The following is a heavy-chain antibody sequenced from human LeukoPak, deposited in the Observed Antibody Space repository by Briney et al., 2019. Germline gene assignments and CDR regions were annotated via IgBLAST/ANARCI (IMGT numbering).Heavy chain of an antibody. CDR2: IDWNGDDT. CDR3: ARGGIAVADNWFDP. J-gene: IGHJ5*02. V-gene: IGHV3-20*04. Sequence: GGSLRLSCAGSGFTFDDYAIYWVRQTPGKGLEWVSGIDWNGDDTDYADSVKGRFTMSRDNARKSVYLQMNSLRAEDTAVYYCARGGIAVADNWFDPWGQGTLVTVSS. CDR1: GFTFDDYA. D-gene: IGHD6-19*01.